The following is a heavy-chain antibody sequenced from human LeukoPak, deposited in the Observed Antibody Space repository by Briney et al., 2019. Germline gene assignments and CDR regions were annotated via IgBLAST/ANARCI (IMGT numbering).Heavy chain of an antibody. V-gene: IGHV4-34*01. J-gene: IGHJ5*02. CDR1: GGSFSGYY. Sequence: PSETLSLTCAVYGGSFSGYYWSWIRQPPGKGLEWIGEINHSGSTNYNPSLKSRVTISVDTSKNQFSLKLSSVTAADTAVCYRARRQPYSGRRNWFDPWGQGTLVTVSS. CDR2: INHSGST. D-gene: IGHD1-26*01. CDR3: ARRQPYSGRRNWFDP.